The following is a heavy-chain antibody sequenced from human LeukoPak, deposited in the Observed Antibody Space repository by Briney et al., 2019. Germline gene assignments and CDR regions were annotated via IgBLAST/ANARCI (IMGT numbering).Heavy chain of an antibody. CDR1: GFTFSSYW. Sequence: GGSLRLSCAASGFTFSSYWMSWVRQAPGKGLGWVANIKQDGSEKYYVDSVKGRFTISRDNAKNSLYLQMNSLRAEDTAVYYCARVFRSTVTGEYYFDYWGQGTLVTVSS. J-gene: IGHJ4*02. CDR3: ARVFRSTVTGEYYFDY. D-gene: IGHD4-11*01. CDR2: IKQDGSEK. V-gene: IGHV3-7*03.